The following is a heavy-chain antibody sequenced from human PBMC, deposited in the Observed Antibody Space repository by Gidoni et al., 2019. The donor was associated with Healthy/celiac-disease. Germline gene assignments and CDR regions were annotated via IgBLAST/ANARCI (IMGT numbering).Heavy chain of an antibody. Sequence: QVQLQQWGAGLLKPSETLSLTCAVYGGSFSGYYWSWIRQPPGKGLEWIGEINHSGSTNYNPSLKSRVTISVDTSKNQFSLKLSSVTAADTAVYYCARGPSSIAARYDYWGQGTLVTVSS. V-gene: IGHV4-34*01. CDR3: ARGPSSIAARYDY. J-gene: IGHJ4*02. CDR2: INHSGST. CDR1: GGSFSGYY. D-gene: IGHD6-6*01.